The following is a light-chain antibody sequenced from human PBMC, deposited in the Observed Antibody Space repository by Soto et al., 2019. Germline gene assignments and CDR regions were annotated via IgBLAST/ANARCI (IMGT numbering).Light chain of an antibody. V-gene: IGKV1-12*02. CDR3: QQANSFPWT. CDR2: AAS. J-gene: IGKJ1*01. Sequence: DIQMTQSPSSVSASVGDRVTITCRASQGFSSWLAWYQQKPGKAPKLLIYAASSLQSGVPSRFCGSGSGTDFTITISSLQPEDFATYYCQQANSFPWTFGQGTKVEIK. CDR1: QGFSSW.